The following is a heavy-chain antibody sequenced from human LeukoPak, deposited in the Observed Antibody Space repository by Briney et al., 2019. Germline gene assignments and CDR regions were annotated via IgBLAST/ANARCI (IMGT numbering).Heavy chain of an antibody. J-gene: IGHJ4*02. CDR1: GFSVSNNH. CDR2: ISRSSSYI. D-gene: IGHD6-19*01. V-gene: IGHV3-21*01. CDR3: ARDNPSSGWYRDRDY. Sequence: GGSLRLSCAASGFSVSNNHVTWVRQAPGKGLEWVSSISRSSSYIYYADSVKGRFTISRDNAKNSLYLQMNSLRAEDTAVYYCARDNPSSGWYRDRDYWGQGTLVTVSS.